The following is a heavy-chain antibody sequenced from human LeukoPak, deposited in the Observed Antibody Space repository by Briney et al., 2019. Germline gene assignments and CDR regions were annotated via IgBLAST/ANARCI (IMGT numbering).Heavy chain of an antibody. CDR3: AAEDDFLTGYYDFDY. J-gene: IGHJ4*02. CDR1: GFTFARSA. CDR2: IVIANGNT. V-gene: IGHV1-58*01. D-gene: IGHD3-9*01. Sequence: GPSLKVSCKASGFTFARSAVQWVRQARGQRPEWIGWIVIANGNTNYAQKFQERLTITRDMSTSTAYMELSSLRSEDTAVYYCAAEDDFLTGYYDFDYWGQGTVVTVSS.